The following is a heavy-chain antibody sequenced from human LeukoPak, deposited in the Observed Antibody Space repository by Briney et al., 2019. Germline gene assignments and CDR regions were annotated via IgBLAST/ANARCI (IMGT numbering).Heavy chain of an antibody. CDR3: ARYIPDAFDI. J-gene: IGHJ3*02. CDR2: ISHSGST. Sequence: PSETLSLTCTVSGGSISDYYWSWIRQPPGKGLEWLAYISHSGSTKHNPSLKSRVTISVDTFKNQFSLKVSSVTAADTAVYYCARYIPDAFDIWGQGTMVTVSS. CDR1: GGSISDYY. V-gene: IGHV4-59*01.